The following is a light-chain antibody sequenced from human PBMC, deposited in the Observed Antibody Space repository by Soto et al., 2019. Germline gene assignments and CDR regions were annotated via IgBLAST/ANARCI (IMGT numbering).Light chain of an antibody. CDR2: EVS. J-gene: IGLJ1*01. CDR3: TSYTNSRTGLYV. Sequence: QSVLTQPASVSGSPGQSITISCTGTGSDVGGYNYVSWYQQHPGKAPKLMIYEVSDRPSGVSNRFSGSKSGNTASLTISGLQAEDEADYYCTSYTNSRTGLYVSGTGTKVTVL. CDR1: GSDVGGYNY. V-gene: IGLV2-14*01.